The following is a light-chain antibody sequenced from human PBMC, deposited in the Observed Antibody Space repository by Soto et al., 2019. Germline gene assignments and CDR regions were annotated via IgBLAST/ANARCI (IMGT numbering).Light chain of an antibody. CDR3: QQCDTLPDT. CDR1: QAITHF. J-gene: IGKJ2*01. V-gene: IGKV1-33*01. CDR2: HAS. Sequence: DIQMTQSPSSLSASVGDRVTITCQASQAITHFLNWYQQKPWKAPKLLIYHASNLETGVPSRFSGSGSGTHFTFTISSLQPEDIATYYCQQCDTLPDTFGQGTKLEI.